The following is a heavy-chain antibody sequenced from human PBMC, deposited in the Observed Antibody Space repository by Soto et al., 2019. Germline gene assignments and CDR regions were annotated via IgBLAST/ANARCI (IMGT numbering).Heavy chain of an antibody. J-gene: IGHJ5*02. CDR2: IYYSGST. CDR1: GGSISSRGYY. Sequence: PSETLSLTCTVSGGSISSRGYYWGWIRQPPGKGLEWIGTIYYSGSTYYNPSLKSRVTISVDTSKNQFSLKLSSVTAADTAVYYCATSNWFVPWDQGTLVTVSS. CDR3: ATSNWFVP. V-gene: IGHV4-39*01.